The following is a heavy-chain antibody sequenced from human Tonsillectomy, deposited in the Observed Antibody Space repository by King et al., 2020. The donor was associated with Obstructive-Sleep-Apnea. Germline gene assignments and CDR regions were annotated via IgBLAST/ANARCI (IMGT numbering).Heavy chain of an antibody. CDR1: GFTFSSYA. J-gene: IGHJ4*02. Sequence: VQLVESGGGLVQPGGSLRLSCAASGFTFSSYAMSWVRQAPGKGLEWVSAVSGSGGSTYYADSVKGRFTISRDNSNNTLYLQMNSLRAEDTAVYYCAKDGGGSSWYFDYWGQGTLVTVSS. CDR2: VSGSGGST. D-gene: IGHD6-13*01. CDR3: AKDGGGSSWYFDY. V-gene: IGHV3-23*04.